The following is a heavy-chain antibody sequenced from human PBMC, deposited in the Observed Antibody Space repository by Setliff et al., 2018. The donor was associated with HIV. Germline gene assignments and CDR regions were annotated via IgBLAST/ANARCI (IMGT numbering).Heavy chain of an antibody. V-gene: IGHV3-21*01. CDR3: TRDLNLPGGEDFDT. Sequence: GSLRLSCAASGFNFSTHTMNLVRQAPGKGLEWVSSISSIGTYIYYADSVKGRFTISRDNAKNSLYLQMNSLRAEDTAMYYCTRDLNLPGGEDFDTWGQGTMVTVSS. CDR2: ISSIGTYI. CDR1: GFNFSTHT. D-gene: IGHD2-2*01. J-gene: IGHJ3*02.